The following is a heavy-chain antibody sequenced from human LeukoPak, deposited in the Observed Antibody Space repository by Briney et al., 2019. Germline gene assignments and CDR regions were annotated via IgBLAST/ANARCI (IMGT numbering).Heavy chain of an antibody. D-gene: IGHD6-19*01. CDR1: GFIFSNYD. CDR3: VKGPRPDITVAHTVEN. J-gene: IGHJ4*02. V-gene: IGHV3-23*01. Sequence: GGSLILSCAASGFIFSNYDMSWVRQVPGRGLEWVSTISSRGDSTYVADSVKGRFTISRDNSKNSLYLQMNTVRAEDTAVYYCVKGPRPDITVAHTVENWGQGTLVTVSS. CDR2: ISSRGDST.